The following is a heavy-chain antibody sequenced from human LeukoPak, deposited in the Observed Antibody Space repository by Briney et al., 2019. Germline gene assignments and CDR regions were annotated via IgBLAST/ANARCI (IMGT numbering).Heavy chain of an antibody. D-gene: IGHD6-19*01. V-gene: IGHV3-23*01. CDR1: GFTFSSYA. CDR2: ISGSGGST. Sequence: PGGSLRLSCAASGFTFSSYAMSWVRQAPGKGLEWVSAISGSGGSTYYADSVKGRFTISRDNSKNTLYLQMNSLRAEDTAVYYCAKAPGPSVAGSPWFDRWGQGTLVTVSS. J-gene: IGHJ5*02. CDR3: AKAPGPSVAGSPWFDR.